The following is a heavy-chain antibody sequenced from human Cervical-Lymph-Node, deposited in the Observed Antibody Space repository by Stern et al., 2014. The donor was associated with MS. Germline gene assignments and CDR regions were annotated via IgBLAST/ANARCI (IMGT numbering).Heavy chain of an antibody. Sequence: VQLVESGAEVTKPGSSVQVSCKASGGTFSKFPSSWVRQAPGQGLEWMGGIFPIFVTPTYAQEFRCRVTITAAVSTSTVYMELSSLRSDDTAVYYCALSSETSDRWYSLGYDLWGQGTLVTVSS. CDR3: ALSSETSDRWYSLGYDL. V-gene: IGHV1-69*01. J-gene: IGHJ5*02. CDR1: GGTFSKFP. D-gene: IGHD6-13*01. CDR2: IFPIFVTP.